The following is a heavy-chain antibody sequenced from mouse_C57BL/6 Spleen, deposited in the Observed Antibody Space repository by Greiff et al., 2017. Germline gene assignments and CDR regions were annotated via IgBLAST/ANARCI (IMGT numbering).Heavy chain of an antibody. CDR1: GYTFTSYW. V-gene: IGHV1-50*01. CDR3: ARLITTAEAWFAY. Sequence: VQLQQSGAELVKPGASVKLSCKASGYTFTSYWMQWVKQRPGQGLEWIGEIDPSDSYTNYNQKFKGKATLTVDTSSSTAYMQLSSLTSEDSAVYYCARLITTAEAWFAYWGQGTLVTVSA. D-gene: IGHD1-1*01. J-gene: IGHJ3*01. CDR2: IDPSDSYT.